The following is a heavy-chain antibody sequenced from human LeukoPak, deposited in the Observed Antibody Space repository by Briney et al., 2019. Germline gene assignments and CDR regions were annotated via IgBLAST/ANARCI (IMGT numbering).Heavy chain of an antibody. CDR3: ARDRPYFDY. J-gene: IGHJ4*02. CDR1: GFTFSSYA. V-gene: IGHV3-30-3*01. CDR2: ISYDGSNK. Sequence: GGSLRLSCAASGFTFSSYAMHWVRQAPGKGLEWVAVISYDGSNKYYADSVKGRFTISRDNSKNTLYLQMNSLRAEDAAVYYCARDRPYFDYWGQGTLVTVSS.